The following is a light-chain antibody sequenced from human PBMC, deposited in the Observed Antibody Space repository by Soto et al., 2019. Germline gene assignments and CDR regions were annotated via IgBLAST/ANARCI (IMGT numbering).Light chain of an antibody. J-gene: IGKJ4*01. Sequence: IVLTQSPGTLSLSPGEVSTLSFGASQTIEYNFLAWYQQKPGLAPRLLVYDASKRATGIPDRFSGSGSGTDFTLTITTLEPEDFAVYYCQHYGDSSSTFGGGTRVEI. CDR1: QTIEYNF. CDR2: DAS. CDR3: QHYGDSSST. V-gene: IGKV3D-20*01.